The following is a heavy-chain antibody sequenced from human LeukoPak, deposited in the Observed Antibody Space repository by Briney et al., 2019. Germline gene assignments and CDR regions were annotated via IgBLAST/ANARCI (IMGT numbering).Heavy chain of an antibody. J-gene: IGHJ4*02. CDR2: INHSGST. CDR1: GGSFSGYY. Sequence: SESLSLTCADYGGSFSGYYWSWIRQPPGKGLEWIGEINHSGSTNYNPSLKSRVTISVDTSKNQFSLKLSSVTAADTAVYYCARGDYFDYWGQGTLVTVSS. CDR3: ARGDYFDY. V-gene: IGHV4-34*01.